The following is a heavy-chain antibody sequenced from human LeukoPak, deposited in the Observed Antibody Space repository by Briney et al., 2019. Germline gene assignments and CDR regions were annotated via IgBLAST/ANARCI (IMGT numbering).Heavy chain of an antibody. CDR2: FDPEDGET. CDR3: ARVQVDTAMATHYYYGMDV. J-gene: IGHJ6*02. D-gene: IGHD5-18*01. V-gene: IGHV1-24*01. Sequence: ASAKVSCKVSGYTLTELSMHWVRQAPGKGLEWMGGFDPEDGETIYAQKLQGRVTMTTDTSTSTAYMELRSLRSDDTAVYYCARVQVDTAMATHYYYGMDVWGQGTTVTVSS. CDR1: GYTLTELS.